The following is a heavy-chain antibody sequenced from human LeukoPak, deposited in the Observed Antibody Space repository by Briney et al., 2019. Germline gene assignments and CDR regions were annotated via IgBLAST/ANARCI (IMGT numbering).Heavy chain of an antibody. Sequence: PGTSLRLSCAASGFTFNSYGMNWVRQAPGKGLEWVSAISGSGGTTYYTDSVKGRFTISRDNSKNTLYLQINSLRAEDTAVYYCAKDHLPGIVVADRDYWGQGTLVTVSS. J-gene: IGHJ4*02. CDR2: ISGSGGTT. CDR3: AKDHLPGIVVADRDY. CDR1: GFTFNSYG. V-gene: IGHV3-23*01. D-gene: IGHD6-19*01.